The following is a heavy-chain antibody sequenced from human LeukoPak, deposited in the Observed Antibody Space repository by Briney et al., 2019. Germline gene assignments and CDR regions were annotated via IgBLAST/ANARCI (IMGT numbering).Heavy chain of an antibody. V-gene: IGHV3-11*01. J-gene: IGHJ4*02. CDR2: ISGSGSTI. D-gene: IGHD6-19*01. CDR3: ARDRFSSAWYAIDY. Sequence: GGSLRLSCAASGFIFTDYFMSWIRQAPGKGLEWVAYISGSGSTIYYADSVKGRFTISRNNAKNSLYLQMNSLRVEDTAVYYCARDRFSSAWYAIDYWGQGTLVTVSS. CDR1: GFIFTDYF.